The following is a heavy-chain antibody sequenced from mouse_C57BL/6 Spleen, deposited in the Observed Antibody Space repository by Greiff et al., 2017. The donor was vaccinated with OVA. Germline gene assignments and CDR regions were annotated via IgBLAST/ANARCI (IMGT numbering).Heavy chain of an antibody. Sequence: ESGEGLVKPGGSLKLSCAASGFTFSSYAMSWVRQTPEKRLEWVAYISSGGDYIYYADTVKGRFTLSRDNARNTLYLQMSSLKSEDTAMYDCRRDYGSSYKAWFAYWGQGTLVTVSA. J-gene: IGHJ3*01. CDR2: ISSGGDYI. V-gene: IGHV5-9-1*02. CDR3: RRDYGSSYKAWFAY. CDR1: GFTFSSYA. D-gene: IGHD1-1*01.